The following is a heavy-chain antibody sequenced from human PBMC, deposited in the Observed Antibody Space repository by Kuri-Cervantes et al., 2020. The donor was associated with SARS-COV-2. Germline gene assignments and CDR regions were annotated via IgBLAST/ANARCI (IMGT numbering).Heavy chain of an antibody. CDR2: ISDDGKKK. CDR3: ARDRVGVHDS. D-gene: IGHD2-21*01. Sequence: GESLKISCTASGFNFSTTDMHWVRQTPGKGLEWVAVISDDGKKKKCVASGKGRFTISRDNSQNTLYLQVKSLKSEDTAMYYCARDRVGVHDSWGQGTLVTVSS. V-gene: IGHV3-30*03. J-gene: IGHJ4*02. CDR1: GFNFSTTD.